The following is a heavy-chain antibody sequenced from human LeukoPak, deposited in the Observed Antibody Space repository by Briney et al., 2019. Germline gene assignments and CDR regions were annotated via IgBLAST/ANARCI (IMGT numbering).Heavy chain of an antibody. CDR2: TSSSSSYI. D-gene: IGHD4-23*01. CDR3: ASSSSDYGGYFDY. J-gene: IGHJ4*02. V-gene: IGHV3-21*01. Sequence: GGSLRLSCAASGFTFSSYSMNWVRQAPGKGLEWVSSTSSSSSYIYYADSVKGRFTISRDNAKNSLYMQMNSLRAEDTAVYYCASSSSDYGGYFDYWGQGTLVTVSS. CDR1: GFTFSSYS.